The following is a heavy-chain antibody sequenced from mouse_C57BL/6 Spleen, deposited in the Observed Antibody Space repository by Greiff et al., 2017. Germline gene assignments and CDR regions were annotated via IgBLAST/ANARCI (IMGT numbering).Heavy chain of an antibody. D-gene: IGHD1-1*01. V-gene: IGHV1-52*01. J-gene: IGHJ1*03. CDR2: IDPSDSET. CDR1: GYTFTSYW. CDR3: ARQGDYGSSPNWYFDV. Sequence: QVQLQQPGAELVRPGSSVKLSCKASGYTFTSYWMHWVKQRPIQGLEWIGNIDPSDSETHYNQKFKDKATLTVDKSSSTAYMQLSSLTSEDSAVXYCARQGDYGSSPNWYFDVWGTGTTVTVSS.